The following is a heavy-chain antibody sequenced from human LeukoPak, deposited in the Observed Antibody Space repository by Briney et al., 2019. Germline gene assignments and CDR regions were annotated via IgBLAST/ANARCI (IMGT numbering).Heavy chain of an antibody. J-gene: IGHJ4*02. Sequence: SETLSLTCTVSAGSISSYYWSWIRQPPGKGLEWIGYIYYSGSTNYNPSLKSRVTISVDTSKNQFSLKLSSVTAADTAVYYCARGLRVWNFDYWGQGTLVTVSS. CDR2: IYYSGST. V-gene: IGHV4-59*01. CDR3: ARGLRVWNFDY. D-gene: IGHD3-16*01. CDR1: AGSISSYY.